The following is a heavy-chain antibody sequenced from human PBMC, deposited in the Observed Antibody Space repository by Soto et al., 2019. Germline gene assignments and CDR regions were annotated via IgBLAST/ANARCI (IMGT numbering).Heavy chain of an antibody. J-gene: IGHJ5*02. D-gene: IGHD2-2*01. CDR1: GFTFSSYA. V-gene: IGHV3-23*01. CDR2: ISGSGGST. Sequence: EVQLLESGGGLVQPGGSLRLSCAASGFTFSSYAMRWVRQAPGKGLEWVSAISGSGGSTYYADSVKGRFTITRDNAKNTLYLQMNSLRAEDTAVYYCAKDTRYCSSTSCHAGGWFDPWGQGTLVTVSS. CDR3: AKDTRYCSSTSCHAGGWFDP.